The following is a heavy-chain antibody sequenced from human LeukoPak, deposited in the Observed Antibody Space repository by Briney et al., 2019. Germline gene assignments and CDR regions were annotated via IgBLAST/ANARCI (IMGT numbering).Heavy chain of an antibody. V-gene: IGHV3-15*01. CDR3: VTELKYDRNWWGYFHH. D-gene: IGHD2-8*02. Sequence: PGGSLRLSCAASGLTFSDAWMTWVRQAPGKGLEWVGRIKSETDGGTADYPAPVKGRFTVSRDDSKNMLYLQMNNLKTEDTAIYYCVTELKYDRNWWGYFHHWGQGTLVTVSS. J-gene: IGHJ1*01. CDR2: IKSETDGGTA. CDR1: GLTFSDAW.